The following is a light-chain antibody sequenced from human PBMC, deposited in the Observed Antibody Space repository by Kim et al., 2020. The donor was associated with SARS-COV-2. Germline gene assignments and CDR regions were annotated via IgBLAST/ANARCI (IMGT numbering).Light chain of an antibody. Sequence: DIQMTQSPSSLSASVGDRVTITCRASEGTGDFVAWYQQKPGQLPILLISAASTLQGGVPFRFGGARHGTHYTLTISSLQPEDVATYYCQKYNNVPLTFGGGTKVDIK. CDR3: QKYNNVPLT. V-gene: IGKV1-27*01. J-gene: IGKJ4*01. CDR1: EGTGDF. CDR2: AAS.